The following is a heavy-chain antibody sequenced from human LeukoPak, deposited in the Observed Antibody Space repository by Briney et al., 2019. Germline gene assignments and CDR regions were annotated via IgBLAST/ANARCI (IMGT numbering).Heavy chain of an antibody. D-gene: IGHD1-7*01. CDR2: IYYGGST. J-gene: IGHJ6*03. V-gene: IGHV4-39*01. CDR1: GVSINNTSYY. CDR3: ARTGITGTTNYYYYYMDV. Sequence: SETLSLTCTVSGVSINNTSYYWGWVRQPPGKGLEWIGNIYYGGSTYYNPSLKSPLTISVDTSKNQFSLKLSSVTAADTAIYYCARTGITGTTNYYYYYMDVWGKGTTVTVSS.